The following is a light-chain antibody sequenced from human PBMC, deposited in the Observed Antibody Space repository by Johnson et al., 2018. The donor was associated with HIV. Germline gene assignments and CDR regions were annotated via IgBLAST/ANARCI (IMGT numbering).Light chain of an antibody. CDR2: DND. J-gene: IGLJ1*01. Sequence: QSVLTQPPSVSAAPGQKVTISCFGSDSNIGNNYVSWYQQVPGTAPKLLIYDNDKRPSGIPDRFSGSKSGTSATLGITGLQTGDEADYYCETWDSGLSGVFGTGTKVTVL. CDR3: ETWDSGLSGV. CDR1: DSNIGNNY. V-gene: IGLV1-51*01.